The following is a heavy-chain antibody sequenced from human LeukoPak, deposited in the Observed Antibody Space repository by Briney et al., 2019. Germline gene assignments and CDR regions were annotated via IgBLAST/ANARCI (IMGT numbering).Heavy chain of an antibody. CDR1: GFTFSSYA. D-gene: IGHD3-10*01. V-gene: IGHV3-30-3*01. CDR2: ISYDGSNK. J-gene: IGHJ4*02. Sequence: PGGSLRLSCAASGFTFSSYAMHWVRQAPGKGLEWVAVISYDGSNKYYADSVRGRFTISRDNSKNILYLQMNSLNAEDTAVYYCARDLQPRVVRGDEYFDYWGQGTLVIVSS. CDR3: ARDLQPRVVRGDEYFDY.